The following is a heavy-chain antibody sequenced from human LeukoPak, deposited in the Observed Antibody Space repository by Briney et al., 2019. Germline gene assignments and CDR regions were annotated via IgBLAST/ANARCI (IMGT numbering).Heavy chain of an antibody. Sequence: ASVKVSCKASGYTFTSNGISWVRHAPGQGLEWMGWISTSKGNTNYAQKFQGRVTMTRDTSTSTAYMELRGLRSDDTAVYYCAGDIRYSFERWGQGSLVTVSS. V-gene: IGHV1-18*01. CDR2: ISTSKGNT. J-gene: IGHJ4*02. CDR3: AGDIRYSFER. CDR1: GYTFTSNG. D-gene: IGHD3-9*01.